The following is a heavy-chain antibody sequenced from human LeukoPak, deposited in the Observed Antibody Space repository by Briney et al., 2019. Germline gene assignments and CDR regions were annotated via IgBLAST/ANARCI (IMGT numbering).Heavy chain of an antibody. CDR2: ISLSNSDT. J-gene: IGHJ5*02. CDR3: ATALGGATNWNH. V-gene: IGHV5-51*01. Sequence: GESLKISCKGSGYNFINYWIGWVRQTPGKGLEWMGIISLSNSDTRYSPSFQGQVTISADKSIGTAYMEWTSLKASDTAMYYCATALGGATNWNHWGQGTLVTVSS. D-gene: IGHD1-1*01. CDR1: GYNFINYW.